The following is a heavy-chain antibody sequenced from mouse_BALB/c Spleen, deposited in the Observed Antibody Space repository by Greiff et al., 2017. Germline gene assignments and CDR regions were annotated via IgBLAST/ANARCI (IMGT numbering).Heavy chain of an antibody. Sequence: VQLQQSGPELVKPGASVKISCKASGYTFTDYNMHWVKQSHGKSLEWIGYIYPYNGGTGYNQKFKSKATLTVDNSSSTAYMELHSLTSEDSAVYYYASSGGYALFAYWGQGTLVTVSA. J-gene: IGHJ3*01. CDR2: IYPYNGGT. CDR1: GYTFTDYN. D-gene: IGHD2-2*01. V-gene: IGHV1S29*02. CDR3: ASSGGYALFAY.